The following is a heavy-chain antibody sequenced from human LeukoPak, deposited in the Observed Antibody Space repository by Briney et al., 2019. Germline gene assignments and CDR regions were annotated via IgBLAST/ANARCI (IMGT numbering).Heavy chain of an antibody. CDR3: AKETSAREIVVAFYDY. Sequence: GGSLRLSCAAAGFTFSSYGMHWVSQAPGRGLEWVAVISYDGSNKYYADSVKGRFTISRDNSKNTLYLQMNSLRAEDTAVYYCAKETSAREIVVAFYDYWGQGTLVTVSS. CDR2: ISYDGSNK. J-gene: IGHJ4*02. D-gene: IGHD3-22*01. V-gene: IGHV3-30*18. CDR1: GFTFSSYG.